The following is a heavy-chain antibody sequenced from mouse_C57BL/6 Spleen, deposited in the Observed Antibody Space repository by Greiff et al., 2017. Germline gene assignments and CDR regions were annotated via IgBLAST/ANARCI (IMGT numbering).Heavy chain of an antibody. D-gene: IGHD1-1*01. CDR2: IDPSDSYT. CDR1: GYTFTSYW. J-gene: IGHJ1*03. CDR3: ARPYYGSNHWYFDV. V-gene: IGHV1-50*01. Sequence: QQSCKASGYTFTSYWMQWVKQRPGPGLEWIGGIDPSDSYTNYNQKFKGKATLTVDTSPSTAYMQRSSLTSEDSAVYYCARPYYGSNHWYFDVWGTGTTVTVSS.